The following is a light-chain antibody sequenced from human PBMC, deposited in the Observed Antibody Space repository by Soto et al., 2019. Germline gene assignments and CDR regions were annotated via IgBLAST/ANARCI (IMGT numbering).Light chain of an antibody. CDR3: ETWDGGLSPVF. Sequence: QSALTQPPSVSAAPGQKVTISCSGSSSNIGNKDVSWYQQLPGTAPKLLIYENNKRPSGIPDRFSGSKSGTSGTLGITGLQTGDEADYYCETWDGGLSPVFFGTATKITVL. V-gene: IGLV1-51*02. CDR2: ENN. CDR1: SSNIGNKD. J-gene: IGLJ1*01.